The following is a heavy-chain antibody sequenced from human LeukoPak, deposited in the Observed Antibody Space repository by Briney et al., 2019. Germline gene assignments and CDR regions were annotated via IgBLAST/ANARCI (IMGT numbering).Heavy chain of an antibody. CDR2: IYYSGST. D-gene: IGHD5-12*01. CDR1: GGSISSYY. V-gene: IGHV4-59*01. J-gene: IGHJ5*02. Sequence: SETLSLTCTVSGGSISSYYWSLIRQPPGKGLEYIGYIYYSGSTSYNPSLKSRVTISVDTSKNQFSLKLSSVTTADTAVYYCARGYDWFDPWGQGTLVTVSS. CDR3: ARGYDWFDP.